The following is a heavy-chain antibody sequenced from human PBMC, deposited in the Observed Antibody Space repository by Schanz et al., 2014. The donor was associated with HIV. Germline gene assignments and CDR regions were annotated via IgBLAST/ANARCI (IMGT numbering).Heavy chain of an antibody. Sequence: VQLVESGGGLVKPGRSLRLSCTASGFTFGDYAMSWFRQAPGKGLEGVGFIRSKGYGGTPDYAASVTGRFTISRDDSKNSVYLQMNSLNIEDTAVYYCRGYRFYYGVDFWGQGTTVTVS. D-gene: IGHD5-18*01. J-gene: IGHJ6*02. CDR2: IRSKGYGGTP. V-gene: IGHV3-49*05. CDR3: RGYRFYYGVDF. CDR1: GFTFGDYA.